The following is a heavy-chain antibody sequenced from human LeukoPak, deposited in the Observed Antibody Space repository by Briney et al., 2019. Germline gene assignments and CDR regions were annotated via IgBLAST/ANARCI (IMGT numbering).Heavy chain of an antibody. V-gene: IGHV3-23*01. CDR2: ISGSGGST. J-gene: IGHJ4*02. Sequence: GGSLRLSCAASGFTFSDYYMSWIRQAPGKGLEWVSAISGSGGSTYYADSVKGRFTISRDNSKNTLYLQMNSLRAEDTAVYYCAPGSTVTGRFSDYWGQGTLVTVSS. CDR3: APGSTVTGRFSDY. CDR1: GFTFSDYY. D-gene: IGHD4-11*01.